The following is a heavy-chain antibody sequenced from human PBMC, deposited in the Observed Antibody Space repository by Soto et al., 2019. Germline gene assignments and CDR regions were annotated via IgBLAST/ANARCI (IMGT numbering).Heavy chain of an antibody. CDR1: GFMFIDFY. Sequence: PGGSLRLSCAASGFMFIDFYMTCSRHSPGKGLEWVSYISTSGSTIYYADSVKGRFTISRDNAKNSLYLQMNSLRVEDTAVYYCARASYDILTGYSDYWAREPWSPSP. CDR2: ISTSGSTI. CDR3: ARASYDILTGYSDY. D-gene: IGHD3-9*01. J-gene: IGHJ4*02. V-gene: IGHV3-11*01.